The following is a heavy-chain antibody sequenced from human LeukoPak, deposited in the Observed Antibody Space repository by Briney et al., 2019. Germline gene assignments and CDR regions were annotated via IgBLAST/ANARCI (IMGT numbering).Heavy chain of an antibody. Sequence: PGGSLRLSCAASGFTFSNYNMIWVRQAPGKGLECISYITSSSSTIHYADSVKGRFTISRDNAKKSLYLQMNSLRADDTAVYYCAKDPGLGYYFDYWGQGTLVTVSS. CDR2: ITSSSSTI. V-gene: IGHV3-48*01. D-gene: IGHD3/OR15-3a*01. CDR1: GFTFSNYN. CDR3: AKDPGLGYYFDY. J-gene: IGHJ4*02.